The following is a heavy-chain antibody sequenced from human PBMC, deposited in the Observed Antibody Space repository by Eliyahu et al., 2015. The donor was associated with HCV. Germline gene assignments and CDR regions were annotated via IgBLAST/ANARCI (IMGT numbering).Heavy chain of an antibody. CDR1: AGYISTTGYY. Sequence: QLNLQESGPGLVKTSETLSLTCSVPAGYISTTGYYWGWIRQSPGKGLEWIASIYFTGDTLDNPSLKSRVTISIDTSKNQVSLRVTSVTAADTAIYYCARQVGRRYFDSWGQGTLVTVSS. CDR3: ARQVGRRYFDS. J-gene: IGHJ4*02. CDR2: IYFTGDT. V-gene: IGHV4-39*01. D-gene: IGHD1-26*01.